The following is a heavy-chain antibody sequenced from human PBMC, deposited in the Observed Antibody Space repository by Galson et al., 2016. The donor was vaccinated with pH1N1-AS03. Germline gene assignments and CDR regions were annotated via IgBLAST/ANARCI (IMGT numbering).Heavy chain of an antibody. CDR1: GFTFSSYA. J-gene: IGHJ4*02. Sequence: SLRLSCAVGGFTFSSYAMFWLRQAPGKGLEYVSAISGNGFITYYANSVKDRFTVSRDNSKNTLYLQMGSLRVEDMAVYYCARGPVSYANYWFPPPDYWGQGTLVTVSS. CDR3: ARGPVSYANYWFPPPDY. D-gene: IGHD4/OR15-4a*01. CDR2: ISGNGFIT. V-gene: IGHV3-64*01.